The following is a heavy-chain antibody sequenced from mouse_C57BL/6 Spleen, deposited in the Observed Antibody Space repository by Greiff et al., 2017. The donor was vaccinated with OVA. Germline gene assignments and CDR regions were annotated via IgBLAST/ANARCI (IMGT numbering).Heavy chain of an antibody. CDR1: GYTFTSYW. Sequence: QVQLQQPGAELVRPGSSVNLSCKASGYTFTSYWMDWVKQRPGQGLEWIGNIYPSDSETHYNQKFKDKATLTVDKSSSTAYMQLSSLTSEDSAVYYCARRDYDHGGFAYWGQGPLVTVSA. D-gene: IGHD2-4*01. J-gene: IGHJ3*01. V-gene: IGHV1-61*01. CDR3: ARRDYDHGGFAY. CDR2: IYPSDSET.